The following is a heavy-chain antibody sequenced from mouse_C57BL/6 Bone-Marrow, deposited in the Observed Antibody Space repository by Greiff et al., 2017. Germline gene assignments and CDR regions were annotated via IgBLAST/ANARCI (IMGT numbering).Heavy chain of an antibody. CDR2: IYIGNGYT. Sequence: EVKVVESGAELVRPGSSVKMSCKTSGYTFTSYGINWVKQRPGQGLEWIGYIYIGNGYTEYNEKFKGKATLTSDTSSSTAYMQLSSLTSEDSAIDFCARELGRRGNYFDYWGQGTTLTVSS. J-gene: IGHJ2*01. D-gene: IGHD4-1*01. CDR3: ARELGRRGNYFDY. CDR1: GYTFTSYG. V-gene: IGHV1-58*01.